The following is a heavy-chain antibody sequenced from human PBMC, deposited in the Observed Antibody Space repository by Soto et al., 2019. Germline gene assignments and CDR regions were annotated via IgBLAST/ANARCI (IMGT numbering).Heavy chain of an antibody. CDR1: GGSFSGYY. J-gene: IGHJ4*02. V-gene: IGHV4-34*01. CDR3: ARGRGIWWEPRFGYFDY. D-gene: IGHD1-26*01. CDR2: INHSGST. Sequence: KSSETLSLTCAVYGGSFSGYYWSWIRQPPGKGLEWIGEINHSGSTNYNPSLKSRVTISVDTSKNQFSLRLSSVTAADTAVYYCARGRGIWWEPRFGYFDYWGQGTLVTVSS.